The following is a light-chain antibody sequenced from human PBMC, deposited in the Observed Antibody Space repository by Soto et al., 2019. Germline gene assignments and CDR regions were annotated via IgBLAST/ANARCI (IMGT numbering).Light chain of an antibody. CDR3: QSYDSSLSGWV. Sequence: QAVVTQPPSVSGAPGQRVTISCTGSSSNIGAGYDVHWYQQLPGTAPKVLIYGKSNRPSGVPDRFSGSKSGTSASLAITGLQAEDEADYYCQSYDSSLSGWVFGGGTKLTVL. J-gene: IGLJ3*02. CDR2: GKS. CDR1: SSNIGAGYD. V-gene: IGLV1-40*01.